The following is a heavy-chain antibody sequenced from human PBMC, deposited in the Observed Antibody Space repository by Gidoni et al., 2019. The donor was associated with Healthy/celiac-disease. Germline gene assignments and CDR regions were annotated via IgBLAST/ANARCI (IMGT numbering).Heavy chain of an antibody. CDR2: ISSSSSYI. CDR3: ARELSYDYVWGTAKGAFDI. Sequence: EVQLLESGGGLVQPGGSLRLSCAASGFPFRSYSMHWFRQAPGKGLEWVSSISSSSSYIYYADSVKGRFTISRDNAKNSLYLQMNSLRAEDTAVYYCARELSYDYVWGTAKGAFDIWGQGTMVTVSS. J-gene: IGHJ3*02. CDR1: GFPFRSYS. D-gene: IGHD3-16*01. V-gene: IGHV3-21*01.